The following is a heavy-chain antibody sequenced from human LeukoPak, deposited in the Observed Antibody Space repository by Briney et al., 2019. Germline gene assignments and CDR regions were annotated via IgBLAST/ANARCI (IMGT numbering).Heavy chain of an antibody. CDR2: MSYDGNKR. Sequence: GRSLRLSCAASGFIFSSYGMHWVRQAPGKGLEWVAVMSYDGNKRYYEESVKGRFTISRDNFKTTLYLEIDSLSAEDTAVYYCARDRGGWYKDAFDIWGQGTMVTVSS. CDR3: ARDRGGWYKDAFDI. J-gene: IGHJ3*02. D-gene: IGHD6-19*01. V-gene: IGHV3-30*03. CDR1: GFIFSSYG.